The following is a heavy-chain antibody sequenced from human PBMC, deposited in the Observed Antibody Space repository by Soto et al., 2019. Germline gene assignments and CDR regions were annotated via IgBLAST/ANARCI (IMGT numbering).Heavy chain of an antibody. Sequence: QVQLVQSGAEVKKPGSSVKVSCKASGGTFSSYAISWVRQAPGQGLEWMGGIIPIFGTANYAQKFQGRVPITADESTSTADLELSSLRSEDTAVYYCARERRWLQVAHLDYWGQGTLVTVSS. V-gene: IGHV1-69*12. J-gene: IGHJ4*02. CDR3: ARERRWLQVAHLDY. CDR1: GGTFSSYA. CDR2: IIPIFGTA. D-gene: IGHD5-12*01.